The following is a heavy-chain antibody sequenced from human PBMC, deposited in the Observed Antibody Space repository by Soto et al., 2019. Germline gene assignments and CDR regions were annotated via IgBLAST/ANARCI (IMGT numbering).Heavy chain of an antibody. J-gene: IGHJ4*02. CDR2: IYPGDSDT. CDR1: GYSFTSYW. CDR3: ARLRGSGYSYGYDLDY. D-gene: IGHD5-18*01. V-gene: IGHV5-51*01. Sequence: GESLKISCKGSGYSFTSYWIGWVRQMPGKGLEWMGIIYPGDSDTRYSPSFQGQVTISADKSISTAYLQWSSLKASDTAMYYCARLRGSGYSYGYDLDYWGQGTLVTVSS.